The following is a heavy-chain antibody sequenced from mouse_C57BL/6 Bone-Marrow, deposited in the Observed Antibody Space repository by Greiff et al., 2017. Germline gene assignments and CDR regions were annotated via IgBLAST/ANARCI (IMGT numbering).Heavy chain of an antibody. V-gene: IGHV1-26*01. D-gene: IGHD1-1*01. J-gene: IGHJ3*01. CDR3: ASYGSSYMFAY. Sequence: EVQLQQSGPELVQPGASVKISCKASGYTFTDYYMNWVKQSHGKSLEWIGDINPNNGGTSYNQKFKGKATLTVDKSSSTAYMELRSLTSEDSAVYYCASYGSSYMFAYWGQGTLVTVSA. CDR2: INPNNGGT. CDR1: GYTFTDYY.